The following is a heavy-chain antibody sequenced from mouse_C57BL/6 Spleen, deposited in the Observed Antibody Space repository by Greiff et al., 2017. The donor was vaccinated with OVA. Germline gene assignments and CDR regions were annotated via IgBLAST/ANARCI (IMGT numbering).Heavy chain of an antibody. Sequence: EVKLMESGGGLVQPGGSMKLSCVASGFTFSNYWMNWVRQSPEKGLEWVAQIRLKSDNYATHYAESVKGRFTISRDDSKSSVYLQMNNLRAEDTGIYYCTSDYAIAMDYWGQGTSVTVSS. J-gene: IGHJ4*01. CDR1: GFTFSNYW. CDR3: TSDYAIAMDY. V-gene: IGHV6-3*01. CDR2: IRLKSDNYAT. D-gene: IGHD2-4*01.